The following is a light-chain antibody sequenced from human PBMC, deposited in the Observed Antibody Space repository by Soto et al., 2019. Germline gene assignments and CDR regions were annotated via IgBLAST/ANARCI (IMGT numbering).Light chain of an antibody. V-gene: IGKV1-39*01. CDR2: GAS. J-gene: IGKJ2*01. Sequence: IQMTQPPSSLSASVGDRVTITCRASQTINIYLNWYYQKAGKAPELLIYGASSLQSGVPSRFSGSGSGTDFTLTVSSLHPEDYATYYCQQYYTAPTFGQGKKVEI. CDR1: QTINIY. CDR3: QQYYTAPT.